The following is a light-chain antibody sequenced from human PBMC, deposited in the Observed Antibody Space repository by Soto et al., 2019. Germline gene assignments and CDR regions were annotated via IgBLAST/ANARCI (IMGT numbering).Light chain of an antibody. J-gene: IGKJ1*01. CDR3: QQYDSYPWT. Sequence: DIQMTQSPSTLSASVGDRVTITCRASQSISSWLAWYQQKPGKVPKLLIYDASSLESGVPSRFSGGGSGTEFTPTISSLQPDDFATYYCQQYDSYPWTFGQGTKVDIK. CDR1: QSISSW. CDR2: DAS. V-gene: IGKV1-5*01.